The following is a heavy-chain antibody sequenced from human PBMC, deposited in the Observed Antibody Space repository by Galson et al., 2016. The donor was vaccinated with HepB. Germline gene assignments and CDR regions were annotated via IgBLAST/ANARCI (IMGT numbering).Heavy chain of an antibody. J-gene: IGHJ6*03. CDR3: ARVGTWIHQYFYYMDV. CDR2: ISKSDSPI. CDR1: GFTFSSYA. V-gene: IGHV3-48*03. Sequence: SLRLSCAASGFTFSSYAMSWVRQAPGKGLEWLSYISKSDSPIYYADSVKGRFTISRDNFKKSLFLEMNSLRAGDTGVYYCARVGTWIHQYFYYMDVWGKGTTVTVSS. D-gene: IGHD5-18*01.